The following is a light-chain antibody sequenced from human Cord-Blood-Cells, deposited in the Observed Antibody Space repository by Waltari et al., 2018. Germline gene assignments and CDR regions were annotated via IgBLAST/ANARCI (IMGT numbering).Light chain of an antibody. CDR3: QQRSNWLT. V-gene: IGKV3-11*01. CDR1: QSVSSY. J-gene: IGKJ4*01. CDR2: DAS. Sequence: DIVLTQSQATLSLSPGERATLSCRASQSVSSYLAWYQQKPGQAPRLLIYDASNRATGIPARFSGSGSGTDFTLTISSLEPEDFAVYYCQQRSNWLTFGGGTKVEIK.